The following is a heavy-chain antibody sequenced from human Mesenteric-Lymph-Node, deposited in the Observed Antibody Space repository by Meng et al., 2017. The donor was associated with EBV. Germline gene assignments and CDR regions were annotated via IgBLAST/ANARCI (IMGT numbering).Heavy chain of an antibody. V-gene: IGHV4-30-2*01. J-gene: IGHJ4*02. D-gene: IGHD1-26*01. CDR3: ARSAGGDYFDY. Sequence: QPQLQESGSGLVRPSQTLSLTCAVSGGSIISGGYSWSWIRQAPGKGLEWIGFIYHSGTTYLNPSLRSRVNLSVDTSKNQFSLNLRSVSAADTAIYYCARSAGGDYFDYWGQGTLVTVSS. CDR2: IYHSGTT. CDR1: GGSIISGGYS.